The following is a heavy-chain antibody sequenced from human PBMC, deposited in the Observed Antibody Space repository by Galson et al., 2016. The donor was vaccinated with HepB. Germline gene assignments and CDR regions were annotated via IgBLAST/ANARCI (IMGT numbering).Heavy chain of an antibody. V-gene: IGHV1-69*13. CDR3: ATMGHCSSTGCYAGYYHYFYGDV. J-gene: IGHJ6*03. CDR2: IIPIFGTT. CDR1: GGSFSTYG. Sequence: SVKVSCKAFGGSFSTYGVTWVRQAPGQGLEWMGGIIPIFGTTNYAQRFQGRVTITADESTSTAYLELSSLKSEDTAVYYCATMGHCSSTGCYAGYYHYFYGDVWGKGTTVTVAS. D-gene: IGHD2-2*01.